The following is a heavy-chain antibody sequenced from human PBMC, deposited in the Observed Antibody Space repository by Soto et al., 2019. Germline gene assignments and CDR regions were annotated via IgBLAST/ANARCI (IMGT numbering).Heavy chain of an antibody. D-gene: IGHD1-26*01. CDR1: GGSISSGGYS. CDR2: IYHSGST. Sequence: QLQLQESGSGLVKPSQTLSLTCAVSGGSISSGGYSWSWIRQPPGKGLEWIGYIYHSGSTYYNPSLTSRVSISVDRSKNQFFLKLSSVTAADTAVYYCARGGSYGLLGMDVWGQGTTVTVSS. CDR3: ARGGSYGLLGMDV. V-gene: IGHV4-30-2*01. J-gene: IGHJ6*02.